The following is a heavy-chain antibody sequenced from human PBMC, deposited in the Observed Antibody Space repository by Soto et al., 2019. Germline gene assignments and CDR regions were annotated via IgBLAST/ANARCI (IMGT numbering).Heavy chain of an antibody. V-gene: IGHV3-23*01. CDR2: ISGSDVST. J-gene: IGHJ6*02. Sequence: EVQLLESGGGLVQPGGSLRLSCAASGFTFSSYAMSWVRQAPGKGLEWVSAISGSDVSTYYADSVKGRFTISRDNSKKTLYLQMNSLRAEDTAVYYCAKGSSSGWAYYYYGMDVWGQGTTVTVSS. D-gene: IGHD3-22*01. CDR1: GFTFSSYA. CDR3: AKGSSSGWAYYYYGMDV.